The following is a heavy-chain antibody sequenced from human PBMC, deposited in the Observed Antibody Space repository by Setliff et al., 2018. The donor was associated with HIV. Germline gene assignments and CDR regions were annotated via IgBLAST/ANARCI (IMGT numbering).Heavy chain of an antibody. V-gene: IGHV4-4*07. CDR3: ARQTATGSSATFDC. J-gene: IGHJ4*02. CDR2: ILPSGAT. Sequence: SETLSLTCTVSGDSMSGYFWTWIRQPAGKGLEWIGRILPSGATNYNPSLKSLLTMSVDTSNNQFSLKLSSVTAAETAVYYCARQTATGSSATFDCWGQGTLVTVSS. CDR1: GDSMSGYF. D-gene: IGHD2-21*02.